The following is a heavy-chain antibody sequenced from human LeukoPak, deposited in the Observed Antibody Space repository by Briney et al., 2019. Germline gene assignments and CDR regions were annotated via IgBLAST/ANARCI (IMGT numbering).Heavy chain of an antibody. V-gene: IGHV1-18*01. D-gene: IGHD3-22*01. CDR3: ARDLWNFYDDRGYNRDFDS. J-gene: IGHJ5*01. CDR2: VSTYGGDT. Sequence: ASVKVSCKATSRISWVRQAPGQGLAWVGWVSTYGGDTYYGQKFQGRITVTTDTSMSTVYMELRNLRSDDTAVYYCARDLWNFYDDRGYNRDFDSWGQGTLVTVSS. CDR1: TSR.